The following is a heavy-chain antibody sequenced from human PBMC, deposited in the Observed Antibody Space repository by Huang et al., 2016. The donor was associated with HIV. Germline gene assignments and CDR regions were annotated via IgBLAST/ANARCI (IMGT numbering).Heavy chain of an antibody. CDR3: VREGNPGSSWFFGDNWFDP. CDR1: GFSFSGYG. J-gene: IGHJ5*02. V-gene: IGHV3-33*08. Sequence: VQLLESGGGLVQPGGSLRLSCAASGFSFSGYGMRWGGNIFYSKSVRGRCTVSRDNSKNTLYLQMTTLRVEDTAVYFCVREGNPGSSWFFGDNWFDPWGQGTLVTVSP. D-gene: IGHD6-13*01. CDR2: I.